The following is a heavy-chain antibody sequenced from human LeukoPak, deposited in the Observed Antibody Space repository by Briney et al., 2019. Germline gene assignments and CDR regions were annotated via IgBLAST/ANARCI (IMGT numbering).Heavy chain of an antibody. J-gene: IGHJ5*02. CDR1: GGSISSYY. Sequence: SETLSLTCTVSGGSISSYYWSWIRQPPGKGLEWIGYIYHTGSTKYNPSLKSRVTISVDTSKNQLSLRLSSVTAADTAVYYCARHYQLLSDEWFDPWGQGTLVTVSS. D-gene: IGHD2-2*01. V-gene: IGHV4-59*08. CDR2: IYHTGST. CDR3: ARHYQLLSDEWFDP.